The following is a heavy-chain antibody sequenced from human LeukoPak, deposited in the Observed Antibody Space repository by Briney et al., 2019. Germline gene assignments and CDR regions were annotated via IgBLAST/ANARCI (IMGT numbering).Heavy chain of an antibody. D-gene: IGHD3-22*01. CDR3: ARDLGYYDSSGSDY. V-gene: IGHV3-48*03. CDR2: ISNSGTTI. CDR1: GFTFSNYE. J-gene: IGHJ4*02. Sequence: GGSLRLSCAASGFTFSNYEMNWVRQAPGKGLEWVSYISNSGTTIYYADSVKGRFTISRDNAKNSLYLQMNSLRAEDTAVYYCARDLGYYDSSGSDYWGQGTLVTVSS.